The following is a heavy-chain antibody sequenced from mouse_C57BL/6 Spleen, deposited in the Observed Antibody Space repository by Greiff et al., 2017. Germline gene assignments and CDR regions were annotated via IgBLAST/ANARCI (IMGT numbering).Heavy chain of an antibody. CDR1: GFTFSSYA. CDR3: AAVATDYYAMDY. V-gene: IGHV5-4*01. CDR2: ISDGGSYT. J-gene: IGHJ4*01. Sequence: EVQLVESGGGLVKPGGSLKLSCAASGFTFSSYAMSWVRQTPEKRLEWVATISDGGSYTYYPDNVKGRFTISRDNAKNNPYLQMSHLKSEDTAMYYCAAVATDYYAMDYWGQGTSVTVSS. D-gene: IGHD1-1*01.